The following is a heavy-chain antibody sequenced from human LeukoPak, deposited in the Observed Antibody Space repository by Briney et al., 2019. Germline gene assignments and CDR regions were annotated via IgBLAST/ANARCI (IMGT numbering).Heavy chain of an antibody. Sequence: ASVKVSCKASGYTFTSYGISWVRQAPGQGLEWMGWISAYNGNTNYAQKLQGRVTMTTDTSTSTAYMELRSLRSDDTAVYYCASDLVPPATAGYPLQLQSWGQGTLVTVSS. D-gene: IGHD2-2*01. J-gene: IGHJ5*02. CDR2: ISAYNGNT. V-gene: IGHV1-18*01. CDR3: ASDLVPPATAGYPLQLQS. CDR1: GYTFTSYG.